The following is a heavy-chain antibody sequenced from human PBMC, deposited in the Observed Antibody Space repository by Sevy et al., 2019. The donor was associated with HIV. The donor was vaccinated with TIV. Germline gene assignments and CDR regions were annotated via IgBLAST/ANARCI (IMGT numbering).Heavy chain of an antibody. D-gene: IGHD4-17*01. J-gene: IGHJ4*02. CDR2: INHSGST. CDR1: GGSFSGYY. CDR3: ARFPHTVTTRHRYFDY. V-gene: IGHV4-34*01. Sequence: SETLSLTCAVYGGSFSGYYWSWIRQPPGKGLEWIGEINHSGSTNYNPSLKSRVTISVDTSKNQFSLKLSSVTAADTAVDYCARFPHTVTTRHRYFDYWGQGTLVTVSS.